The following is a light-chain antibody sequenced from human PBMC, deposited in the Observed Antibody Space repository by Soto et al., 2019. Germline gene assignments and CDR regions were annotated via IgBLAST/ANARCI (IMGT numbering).Light chain of an antibody. J-gene: IGKJ3*01. V-gene: IGKV3-20*01. CDR1: QSVSSNP. CDR3: QQHGSWGIT. Sequence: IVVTPSPGTLPLSPRESATLSCMASQSVSSNPLAWHQQKPGQAPRLLMYAASSRAAGIPDRFSGSGSGTDFTLTISRLEPEDFAVYYCQQHGSWGITFGPGTKVDI. CDR2: AAS.